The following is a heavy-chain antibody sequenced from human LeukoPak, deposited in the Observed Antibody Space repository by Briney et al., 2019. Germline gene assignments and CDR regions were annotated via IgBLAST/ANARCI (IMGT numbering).Heavy chain of an antibody. CDR3: ARVGTMIVVEISAYFQH. V-gene: IGHV3-21*01. Sequence: GGSLRLSCAASGFTFSSYSMNWVRQAPGKGLEWVSSISSSSTYIYYADSVKGRFTISRDNAKNSLYLQMNSLRAEDTAVYYCARVGTMIVVEISAYFQHWGQGTLVTVSS. D-gene: IGHD3-22*01. CDR1: GFTFSSYS. J-gene: IGHJ1*01. CDR2: ISSSSTYI.